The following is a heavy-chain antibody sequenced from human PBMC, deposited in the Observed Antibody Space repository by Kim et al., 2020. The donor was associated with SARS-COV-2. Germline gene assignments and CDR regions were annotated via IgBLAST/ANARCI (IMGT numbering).Heavy chain of an antibody. CDR1: GFTFSSYS. CDR3: AISQDGGIAADYGMDV. CDR2: ISSSSSTI. Sequence: GGSLRLSCAASGFTFSSYSMNWVRQAPGKGLEWVSYISSSSSTIYYADSVKGRFTISRDNAKNSLYLQMNSLRDEDTAVYYCAISQDGGIAADYGMDVWGQGTTVTVSS. D-gene: IGHD6-13*01. J-gene: IGHJ6*02. V-gene: IGHV3-48*02.